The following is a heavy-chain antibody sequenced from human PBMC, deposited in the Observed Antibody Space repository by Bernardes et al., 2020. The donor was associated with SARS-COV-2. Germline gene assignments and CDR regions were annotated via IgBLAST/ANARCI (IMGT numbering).Heavy chain of an antibody. D-gene: IGHD1-26*01. Sequence: GGSLRLSCAASGFTFDDYTMHWVRQAPGKGLEWVSLISWDGGTTYFADSVKGRFTISRDNSKKSLFLQMNSLTTEDTALYYCAKGALQWELRDYYFDYWGQGTLVTVSS. CDR1: GFTFDDYT. J-gene: IGHJ4*02. CDR3: AKGALQWELRDYYFDY. V-gene: IGHV3-43*01. CDR2: ISWDGGTT.